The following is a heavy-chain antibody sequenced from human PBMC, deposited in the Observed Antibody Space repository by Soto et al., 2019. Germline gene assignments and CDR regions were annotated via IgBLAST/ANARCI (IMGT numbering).Heavy chain of an antibody. V-gene: IGHV1-18*01. CDR3: AREGPAPYYYYGMDV. Sequence: QVQLVQSRGEVKKPGASVKVSCKTSGYSFTTYGISWLEKPPEQGLGWMGWLSGYKGNTNYAQNLQGRVTMTTDTSTSTAYMELRSLRSDDTAVYYCAREGPAPYYYYGMDVWGQGSTVTVSS. J-gene: IGHJ6*02. CDR1: GYSFTTYG. CDR2: LSGYKGNT.